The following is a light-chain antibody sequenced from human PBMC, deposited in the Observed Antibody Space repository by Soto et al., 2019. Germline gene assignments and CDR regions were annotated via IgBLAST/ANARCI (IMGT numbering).Light chain of an antibody. V-gene: IGKV1-27*01. CDR3: QKYNSAPRT. CDR2: DAS. J-gene: IGKJ1*01. CDR1: QGISNN. Sequence: DIQMTQSPSSLSASVGDRVTITCRASQGISNNLAWYQQKPGEVPKLLIYDASTLQSGVPSRFSGSGSGTDFTLTISSLQPEDVATYYCQKYNSAPRTFGQGTKVEIK.